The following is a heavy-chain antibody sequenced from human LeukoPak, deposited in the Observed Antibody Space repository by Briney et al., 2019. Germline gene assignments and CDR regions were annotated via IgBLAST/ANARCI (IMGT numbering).Heavy chain of an antibody. CDR1: GFTFSRYW. V-gene: IGHV3-74*01. CDR3: AREATGFDY. Sequence: GGSLRLSCAASGFTFSRYWMHWVRQAPGKGLVWVSHINTDGSSTSYADSVKGRFTISRDNAKNTLYLQMNSLRAEDTAVYYCAREATGFDYWGQGTLVTVSS. CDR2: INTDGSST. D-gene: IGHD1-1*01. J-gene: IGHJ4*02.